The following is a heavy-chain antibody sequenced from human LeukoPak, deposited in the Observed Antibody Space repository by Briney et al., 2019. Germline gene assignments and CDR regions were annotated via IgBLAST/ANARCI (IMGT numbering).Heavy chain of an antibody. V-gene: IGHV4-38-2*02. CDR3: ARDYYGSGTYHNDWFDP. J-gene: IGHJ5*02. CDR1: GYSISSGYY. D-gene: IGHD3-10*01. Sequence: SETLSLTCTVSGYSISSGYYWGWIRQPPGKGLEWIGSIYHRGSTYYNPSLKSRITISVDTSKNQFSLKLTSVTAADAAVYYCARDYYGSGTYHNDWFDPWGQGTLVTVS. CDR2: IYHRGST.